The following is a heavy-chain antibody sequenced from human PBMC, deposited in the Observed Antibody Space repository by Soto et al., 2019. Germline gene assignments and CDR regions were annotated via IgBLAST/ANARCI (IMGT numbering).Heavy chain of an antibody. CDR3: AKDYCSSTTCMFDY. J-gene: IGHJ4*02. V-gene: IGHV3-30*18. Sequence: QVQLVESGGGVIQPGRSLRLSCAASGFTFSNYGMQWVRQAPGKGLEWVALISYDGSNEYCADSVKGRFTISRDNSKNALYLQMNSLRAEDTAVYYCAKDYCSSTTCMFDYWGQGTLVTVSS. D-gene: IGHD2-2*01. CDR1: GFTFSNYG. CDR2: ISYDGSNE.